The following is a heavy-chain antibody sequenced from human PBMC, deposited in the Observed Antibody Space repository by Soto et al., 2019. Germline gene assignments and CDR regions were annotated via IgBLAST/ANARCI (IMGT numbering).Heavy chain of an antibody. CDR2: IYRGGTI. D-gene: IGHD2-15*01. Sequence: EVRLVESGGGLIQPGGSLTVSCAASGFSVSDNYMSWVRQPPGKGLEWVSVIYRGGTIFYADSVKGRFIISRDSANITMYLPTHTLGGEDTATYYCARVSCRGGGWYPDWDFGLWGRGTLVTVSS. CDR1: GFSVSDNY. CDR3: ARVSCRGGGWYPDWDFGL. J-gene: IGHJ2*01. V-gene: IGHV3-53*01.